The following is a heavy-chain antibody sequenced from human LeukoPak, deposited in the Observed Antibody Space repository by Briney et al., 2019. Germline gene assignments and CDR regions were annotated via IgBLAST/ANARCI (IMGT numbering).Heavy chain of an antibody. CDR3: ARLGDTVSTDRYFDY. Sequence: SETLSLTCTVSGGSISSSSYYWGWIRQPPGKGLEWIGSIYYSGNTYYNLSLKSRVTLSVDTSKNQFSLKLSSVTAADTAVYYCARLGDTVSTDRYFDYWGQGTLVTVSS. CDR2: IYYSGNT. D-gene: IGHD5/OR15-5a*01. CDR1: GGSISSSSYY. J-gene: IGHJ4*02. V-gene: IGHV4-39*01.